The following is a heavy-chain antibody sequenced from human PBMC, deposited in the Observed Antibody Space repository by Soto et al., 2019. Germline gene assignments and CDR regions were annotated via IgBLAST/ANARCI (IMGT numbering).Heavy chain of an antibody. V-gene: IGHV1-69*08. D-gene: IGHD2-8*01. Sequence: QVQLVQSGAEVKKPGSSLKVSCETSGDTSTIYTITWVRQAPGQGLQWMGRIVPTLRLTNYAQEFEARLTITADTSTITAHMELRSLTSEATAVYYCATEKYGAGRVGVYDWGQGTTVTVSS. J-gene: IGHJ4*02. CDR2: IVPTLRLT. CDR3: ATEKYGAGRVGVYD. CDR1: GDTSTIYT.